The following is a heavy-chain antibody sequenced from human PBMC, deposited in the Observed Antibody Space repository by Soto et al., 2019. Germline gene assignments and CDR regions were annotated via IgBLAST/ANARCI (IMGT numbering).Heavy chain of an antibody. CDR1: GGSISSYY. D-gene: IGHD3-3*01. CDR3: ARGPNYDFWSGYYPGYYYYMDV. CDR2: IYYSGST. J-gene: IGHJ6*03. Sequence: SETLSLTCTVSGGSISSYYWSWIRQPPGKGLGWIGYIYYSGSTNYNPSLKSRVTISVDTSKNQFSLKLSSVTAADTAVYYCARGPNYDFWSGYYPGYYYYMDVWGKGTTVTVSS. V-gene: IGHV4-59*01.